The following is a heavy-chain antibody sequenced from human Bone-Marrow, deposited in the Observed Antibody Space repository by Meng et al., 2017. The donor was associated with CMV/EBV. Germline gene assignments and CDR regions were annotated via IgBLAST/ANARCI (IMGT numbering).Heavy chain of an antibody. D-gene: IGHD5-12*01. CDR1: GYTFTSYG. J-gene: IGHJ1*01. CDR2: INSNNGDT. Sequence: ASVKVSCKASGYTFTSYGISWVRQAPGQGLEWMGWINSNNGDTKYVQKLQGRVTMTTEPSTSTAYMELSSLRSEDTAVYYCASQQASGPEYFPHWGPGNLVNFSS. CDR3: ASQQASGPEYFPH. V-gene: IGHV1-18*01.